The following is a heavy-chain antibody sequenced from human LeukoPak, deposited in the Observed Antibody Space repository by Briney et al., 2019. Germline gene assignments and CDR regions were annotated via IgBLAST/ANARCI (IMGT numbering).Heavy chain of an antibody. CDR3: AKDRSSSQDY. D-gene: IGHD6-13*01. CDR1: GFTFSSYG. J-gene: IGHJ4*02. V-gene: IGHV3-30*18. Sequence: GRSLRLSCAASGFTFSSYGMHWVRQAPGKGLEWVAVISYDGSNKYYADSVKGRFTISRDNSKNTLYLQMNSLRAEDTAVYYCAKDRSSSQDYWGQGTLVTVSS. CDR2: ISYDGSNK.